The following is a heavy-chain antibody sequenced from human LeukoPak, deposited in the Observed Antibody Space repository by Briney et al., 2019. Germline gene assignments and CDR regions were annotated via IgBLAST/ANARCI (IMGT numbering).Heavy chain of an antibody. CDR1: GDSFNIYY. V-gene: IGHV4-59*12. CDR3: ARDSGTTGEVKFDP. D-gene: IGHD3-10*01. Sequence: SETLSLTCSVSGDSFNIYYWSWIRQPPGKGLEWIGYIYYSGSTNYNPSLKSRVTMSADTSRNHVSLTLNSVTAADTAVYYCARDSGTTGEVKFDPWGQGTLVTVSS. J-gene: IGHJ5*02. CDR2: IYYSGST.